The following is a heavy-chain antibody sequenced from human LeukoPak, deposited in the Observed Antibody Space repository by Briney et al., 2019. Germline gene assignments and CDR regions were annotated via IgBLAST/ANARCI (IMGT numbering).Heavy chain of an antibody. Sequence: GGSLRLSCAASGFTFSTSAMSWVRQAPGKGLEWVSAISGSGGSTYYADSVKGRFTISRDNSKNTLYLQMNSLRAEDTAVYYCAKGRGGAATTTGYWGQGTLVTVSS. CDR1: GFTFSTSA. D-gene: IGHD1-26*01. CDR3: AKGRGGAATTTGY. CDR2: ISGSGGST. V-gene: IGHV3-23*01. J-gene: IGHJ4*02.